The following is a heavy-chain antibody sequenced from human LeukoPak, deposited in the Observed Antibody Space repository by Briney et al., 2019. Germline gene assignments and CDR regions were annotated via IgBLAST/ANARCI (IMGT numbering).Heavy chain of an antibody. V-gene: IGHV5-51*01. D-gene: IGHD3-22*01. Sequence: KVGESLKTSCKGSGYSFTSYWIGWVRQMPGKGLEWMGIIYPGDSDTRYSPSFQGQVTISADKSISTAYLQWSSLKASDTAMYYCARHVRKMYYYDSSGYQPHYYYYYMDVWGKGTTVTVSS. CDR3: ARHVRKMYYYDSSGYQPHYYYYYMDV. J-gene: IGHJ6*03. CDR1: GYSFTSYW. CDR2: IYPGDSDT.